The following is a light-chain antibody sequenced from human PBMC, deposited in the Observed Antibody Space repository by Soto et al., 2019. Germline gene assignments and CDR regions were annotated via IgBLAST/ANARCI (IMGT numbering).Light chain of an antibody. CDR1: SSDVGGYNY. Sequence: QSALTQPASVSGSPGQSITISCTGTSSDVGGYNYVSWYQQHPGKAPKLMIYDVSNRPSGVSNRFSGSKSGNTASLTIPGLQAEDEADYYCSSYTSSSTLVVFGGWTKLTVL. V-gene: IGLV2-14*01. J-gene: IGLJ2*01. CDR2: DVS. CDR3: SSYTSSSTLVV.